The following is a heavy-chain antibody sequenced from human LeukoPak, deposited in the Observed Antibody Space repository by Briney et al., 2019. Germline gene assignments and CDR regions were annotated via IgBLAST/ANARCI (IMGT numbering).Heavy chain of an antibody. CDR1: GYAFTCYY. V-gene: IGHV1-2*02. CDR3: ARVHDYGGNSHFDL. J-gene: IGHJ2*01. Sequence: ASVKVSCKASGYAFTCYYIHWVRQAPGQGLEWMGWINPHSGDTNYVQNFQGRVTMTRDTSISTAYMELSSLRSDDTAVYYCARVHDYGGNSHFDLWGRGTLVTVSS. D-gene: IGHD4-23*01. CDR2: INPHSGDT.